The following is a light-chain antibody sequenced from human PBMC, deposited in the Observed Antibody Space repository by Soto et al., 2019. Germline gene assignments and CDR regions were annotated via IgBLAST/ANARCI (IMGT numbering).Light chain of an antibody. Sequence: EIVLTQSPATLSLSPWEIATLSCRASQTISSYLARYQHKPGRAPRLLIYDTSNRATGIPARFSGSGSGTDFTLTISSLEPEDFAVYYCHQRSNWPLTFGGGTKVDIK. CDR1: QTISSY. V-gene: IGKV3-11*01. CDR3: HQRSNWPLT. CDR2: DTS. J-gene: IGKJ4*01.